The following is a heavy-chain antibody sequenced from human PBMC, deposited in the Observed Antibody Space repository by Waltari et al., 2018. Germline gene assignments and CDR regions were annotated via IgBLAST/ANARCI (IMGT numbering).Heavy chain of an antibody. D-gene: IGHD2-21*01. CDR2: IIPIFGTA. CDR1: GGTFSSYA. Sequence: QVQLVQSGAEVKKPGSSVKVSCKASGGTFSSYAISWVRQAPGQGLEWMGGIIPIFGTANYAQKFQGRVTITADESTSTAYMELSSLRSEDTAVYYCARGGGDCYSAISGCYFDYWGQGTLVTVSS. CDR3: ARGGGDCYSAISGCYFDY. V-gene: IGHV1-69*12. J-gene: IGHJ4*02.